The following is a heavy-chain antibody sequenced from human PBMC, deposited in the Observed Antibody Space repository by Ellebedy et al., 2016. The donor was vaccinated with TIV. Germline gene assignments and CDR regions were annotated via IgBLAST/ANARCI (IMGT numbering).Heavy chain of an antibody. CDR2: ISSSSSYI. CDR1: GFTFSSYS. J-gene: IGHJ4*02. V-gene: IGHV3-21*01. Sequence: GGSLRLXXAASGFTFSSYSMNWVRQAPGKGLEWVSSISSSSSYIYYADSVKGRFTISRDNAKNSPYLQMNSLRAEDTAVYYCARDSIQSIAMALGRAPHFDYWGQGTLVTVSS. D-gene: IGHD6-19*01. CDR3: ARDSIQSIAMALGRAPHFDY.